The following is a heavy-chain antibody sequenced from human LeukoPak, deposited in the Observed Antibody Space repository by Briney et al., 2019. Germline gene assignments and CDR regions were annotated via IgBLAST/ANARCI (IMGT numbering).Heavy chain of an antibody. CDR2: IWYDGSNK. V-gene: IGHV3-33*01. CDR3: ELQDYGAANILDN. D-gene: IGHD4/OR15-4a*01. J-gene: IGHJ4*01. Sequence: WRSLTLSCAASGFSFSSHGMHWVRQAPGKGLEWVAVIWYDGSNKYYAASVKGRFTISRDNSKNTLYLQMNSLRAEDTAVYYWELQDYGAANILDNWGQGTLVTVSS. CDR1: GFSFSSHG.